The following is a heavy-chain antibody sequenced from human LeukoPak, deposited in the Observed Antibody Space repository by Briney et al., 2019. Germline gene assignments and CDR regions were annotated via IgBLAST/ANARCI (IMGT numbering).Heavy chain of an antibody. V-gene: IGHV3-30*02. CDR2: ILYDGSNK. J-gene: IGHJ6*03. CDR1: GFTFSSYG. Sequence: GGSLRLSCAASGFTFSSYGMYWVRPAPSKGLEWVASILYDGSNKFYLDSVKGRFTISRDNSRNTLYLQMNSLRAEDTAVYYCARLTGWDNYYSYMDVWGKGTTVTVSS. D-gene: IGHD6-19*01. CDR3: ARLTGWDNYYSYMDV.